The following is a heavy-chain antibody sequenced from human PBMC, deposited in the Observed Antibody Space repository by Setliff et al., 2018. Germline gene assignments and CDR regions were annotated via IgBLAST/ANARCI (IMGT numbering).Heavy chain of an antibody. D-gene: IGHD3-22*01. J-gene: IGHJ4*02. CDR2: IYYSGNT. V-gene: IGHV4-59*11. Sequence: ASETLSLTCSVSGGSIDSHYWSWIRQPPGKGLEWIGSIYYSGNTNYNPSLKSRVTISIDTSKNQFSLKLSSVTAADTAVYYCARGGITMIVVWGQGTLVTVSS. CDR1: GGSIDSHY. CDR3: ARGGITMIVV.